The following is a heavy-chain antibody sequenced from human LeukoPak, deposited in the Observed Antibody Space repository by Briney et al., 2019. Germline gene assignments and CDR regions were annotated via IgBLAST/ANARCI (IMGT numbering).Heavy chain of an antibody. V-gene: IGHV4-34*01. CDR1: GGSFSGYY. D-gene: IGHD6-13*01. J-gene: IGHJ4*02. CDR3: ARGSDTAAGLY. Sequence: SETLTLTCAVYGGSFSGYYWSWIRQPPGKGLEWIGEINHGGSTNYNPSLKSRVSISVDSSKNQFSLKVSSVTAADTAVYYCARGSDTAAGLYWGQGSLVTVSS. CDR2: INHGGST.